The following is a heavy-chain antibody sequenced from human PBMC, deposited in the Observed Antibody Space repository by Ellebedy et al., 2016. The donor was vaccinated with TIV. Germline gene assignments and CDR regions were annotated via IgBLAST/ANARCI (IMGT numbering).Heavy chain of an antibody. V-gene: IGHV4-61*01. J-gene: IGHJ4*02. Sequence: SETLSLXXTVSGGSVSSGSYYWSWIRQPPGKGLEWIGYIYYSGSTNYNPSLKSRVTISVDTSKNQFSLKLSSVTAADTAVYYCASRGITAMVTGIDYWGQGTLVTVSS. CDR2: IYYSGST. CDR3: ASRGITAMVTGIDY. D-gene: IGHD5-18*01. CDR1: GGSVSSGSYY.